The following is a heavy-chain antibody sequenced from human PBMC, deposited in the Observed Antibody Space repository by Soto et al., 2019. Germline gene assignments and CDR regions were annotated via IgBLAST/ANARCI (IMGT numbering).Heavy chain of an antibody. CDR2: IYYSGST. CDR3: ARSGYSYGPNPLLY. CDR1: GGSISSGGYY. Sequence: SETLSLTCTLSGGSISSGGYYWSWIRQHPGKSLESIGYIYYSGSTYYNPSLKSRVTISVDTSKNQFSLKLSSVTAADTAVYYCARSGYSYGPNPLLYWGQGTLVTVSS. V-gene: IGHV4-31*03. D-gene: IGHD5-18*01. J-gene: IGHJ4*02.